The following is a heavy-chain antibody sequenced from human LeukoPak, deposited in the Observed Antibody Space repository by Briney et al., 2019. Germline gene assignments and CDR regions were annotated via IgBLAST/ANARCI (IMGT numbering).Heavy chain of an antibody. CDR3: ARDSPVAGGVFDY. CDR2: IYYIGST. CDR1: GGSISSYY. Sequence: KPSETLSLTCTVSGGSISSYYRSWIRQPPGKGLEWIGYIYYIGSTNYNPSLKSRVTISVDTTKNQFSLKLSSVTAADTAVYYCARDSPVAGGVFDYWGQGTLVTVSS. D-gene: IGHD6-19*01. V-gene: IGHV4-59*01. J-gene: IGHJ4*02.